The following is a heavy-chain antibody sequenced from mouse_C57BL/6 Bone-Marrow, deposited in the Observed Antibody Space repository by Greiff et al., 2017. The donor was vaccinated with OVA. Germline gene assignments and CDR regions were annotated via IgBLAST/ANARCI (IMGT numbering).Heavy chain of an antibody. Sequence: EVQRVESGAELVKPGASVKLSCTASGFNIKDYYMHWVKQRTEQGLEWIGRIDPEDGETKYAPKFQGKATRTADTSSNTAYLQLSSLTSEDTAVYYCARSNFYSNYVDAMDYWGQGTSVTVSS. CDR2: IDPEDGET. CDR1: GFNIKDYY. CDR3: ARSNFYSNYVDAMDY. V-gene: IGHV14-2*01. D-gene: IGHD2-5*01. J-gene: IGHJ4*01.